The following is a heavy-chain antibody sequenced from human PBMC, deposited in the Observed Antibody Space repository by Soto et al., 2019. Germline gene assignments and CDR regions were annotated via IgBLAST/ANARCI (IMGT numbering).Heavy chain of an antibody. CDR1: GGSISSSNW. Sequence: QVQLQESGPGLVKPLGTLSLTCAVSGGSISSSNWWSWVRQPPGKGLEWIGEIYHSGSTNYNPSLKSRVTISVDKSKNQFSLKLSSVTAADTAVYYCARDRIVVVPAAMKPYYYYGMDVWGQGTTVTVSS. J-gene: IGHJ6*02. CDR2: IYHSGST. V-gene: IGHV4-4*02. CDR3: ARDRIVVVPAAMKPYYYYGMDV. D-gene: IGHD2-2*01.